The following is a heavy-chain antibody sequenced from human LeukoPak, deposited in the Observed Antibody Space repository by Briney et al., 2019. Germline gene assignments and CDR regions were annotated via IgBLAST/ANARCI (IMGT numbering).Heavy chain of an antibody. V-gene: IGHV4-34*01. CDR1: GGSFSGYY. CDR3: ARGPPPITTIFGVVRAWFDP. D-gene: IGHD3-3*01. J-gene: IGHJ5*02. CDR2: INHSGST. Sequence: PSETLSLTCAVYGGSFSGYYWSWIRLPPGKGLEWIGEINHSGSTNYNPSLKSRVTISVDTSKNQFSLKLSSVTAADTAVYYCARGPPPITTIFGVVRAWFDPWGQGTLVTVSS.